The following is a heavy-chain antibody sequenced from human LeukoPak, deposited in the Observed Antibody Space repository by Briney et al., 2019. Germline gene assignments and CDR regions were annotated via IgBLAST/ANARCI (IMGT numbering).Heavy chain of an antibody. Sequence: GASVKVSCKASGYTFTGYYMHWVRQAPGQGLEWMGWINPNSGGTNYAQKFQGRVTMTRDTSISTAYMELSRLRSDDTAVYYCARDSGPRGYASNTFDYWGQGTLVTVSS. CDR1: GYTFTGYY. D-gene: IGHD5-12*01. CDR2: INPNSGGT. CDR3: ARDSGPRGYASNTFDY. J-gene: IGHJ4*02. V-gene: IGHV1-2*02.